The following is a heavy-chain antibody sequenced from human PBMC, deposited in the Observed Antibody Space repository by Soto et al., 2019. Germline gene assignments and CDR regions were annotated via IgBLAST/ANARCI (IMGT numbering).Heavy chain of an antibody. D-gene: IGHD4-17*01. J-gene: IGHJ6*02. CDR2: ISYDGSNK. Sequence: QVQLVESGGGVVQPGRSLRLSCAASGFTFSSYGMHWVRQAPGKGLEWVAVISYDGSNKYYADSVKGRFTISRDNSKNTLYLQMNSLRAEGTAVYYWAKGKGHYGDYVFYYYYGMDVWGQGTTVTVSS. V-gene: IGHV3-30*18. CDR1: GFTFSSYG. CDR3: AKGKGHYGDYVFYYYYGMDV.